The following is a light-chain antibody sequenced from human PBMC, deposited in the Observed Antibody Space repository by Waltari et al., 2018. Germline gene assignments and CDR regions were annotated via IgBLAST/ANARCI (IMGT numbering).Light chain of an antibody. V-gene: IGLV2-14*01. J-gene: IGLJ2*01. Sequence: QSALTQPASVSGSTGQSITISCTGPRSDVGGYNFVSWYQQHPGKAPKLMIYEVSNRPSGVSHRFSGSKSGNTASLTISGLQAEDEADYYCSSYTSSSVVFGGGTKLTVL. CDR3: SSYTSSSVV. CDR1: RSDVGGYNF. CDR2: EVS.